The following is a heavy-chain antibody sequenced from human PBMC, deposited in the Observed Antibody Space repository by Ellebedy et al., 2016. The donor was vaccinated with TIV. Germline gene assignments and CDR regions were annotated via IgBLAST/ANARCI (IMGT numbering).Heavy chain of an antibody. CDR3: ARLADLWFGEIFD. V-gene: IGHV3-7*01. D-gene: IGHD3-10*01. Sequence: GESLKISCAASGFTFNSYWMSWVRQAPGRGLEWVANINQDESQRYYVDSVKGRFTISRDNAKHSLYLEMSSLRVEDTAVYYCARLADLWFGEIFDWGQGTLVTVSS. J-gene: IGHJ4*02. CDR2: INQDESQR. CDR1: GFTFNSYW.